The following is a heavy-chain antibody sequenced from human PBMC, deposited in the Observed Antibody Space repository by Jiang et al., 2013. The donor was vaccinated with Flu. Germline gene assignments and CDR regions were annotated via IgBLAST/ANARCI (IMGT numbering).Heavy chain of an antibody. CDR2: IYYSGST. Sequence: EYGPGLVKPSQTLSLTCTVSGGSISSGDYYWSWVRQPPGKGLEWIGYIYYSGSTYYNPSLKSRVTISVDTSKNQFSLKLNSVTAADTAVYYCARDRLGSGGYYFRGYYGMDVVGPRDHGHRLL. CDR1: GGSISSGDYY. V-gene: IGHV4-30-4*01. J-gene: IGHJ6*02. D-gene: IGHD3-10*01. CDR3: ARDRLGSGGYYFRGYYGMDV.